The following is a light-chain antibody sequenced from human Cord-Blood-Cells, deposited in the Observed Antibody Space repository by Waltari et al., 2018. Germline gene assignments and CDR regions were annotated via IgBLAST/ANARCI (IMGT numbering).Light chain of an antibody. J-gene: IGLJ3*02. CDR2: YDS. V-gene: IGLV3-21*04. Sequence: SYVLTPPPSVSVAPGKTARITCGGNNIGSKSVHWNQQKPGQAPVLVIYYDSDRPSGIPERFSGSNSGNTATLTISRVEAGDEADYYCQVWDSSSDHWVFGGGTKLTVL. CDR3: QVWDSSSDHWV. CDR1: NIGSKS.